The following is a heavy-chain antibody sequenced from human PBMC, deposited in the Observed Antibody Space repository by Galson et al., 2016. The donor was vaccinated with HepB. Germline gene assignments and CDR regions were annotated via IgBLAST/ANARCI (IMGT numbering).Heavy chain of an antibody. CDR2: TYYSGST. CDR3: ARQGGALWWQQADYFDF. D-gene: IGHD2-21*01. V-gene: IGHV4-39*01. Sequence: SETLSLTCTVSGGSISSSTYYWGWIRQPPGKGLEWIGTTYYSGSTYFNPSLKSRVTTSVDTSTNECSLNLSSVTAADTAVYYCARQGGALWWQQADYFDFWGQGTLVTVSS. CDR1: GGSISSSTYY. J-gene: IGHJ4*02.